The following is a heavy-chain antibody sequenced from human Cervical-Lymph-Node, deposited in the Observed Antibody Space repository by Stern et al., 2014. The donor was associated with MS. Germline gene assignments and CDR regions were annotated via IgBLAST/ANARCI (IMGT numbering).Heavy chain of an antibody. CDR3: ARRGYYSPFDP. Sequence: QLQLQESGPGLVKPSETLSLTCTVSGGSISSSSYYWGWIRQPPGKGLEWIGSIYYSGSTYYNPSLKSRVTISVDTSKNQFSLKLSSVTAADTAVYYCARRGYYSPFDPWGQGTLVTVSS. CDR1: GGSISSSSYY. CDR2: IYYSGST. J-gene: IGHJ5*02. D-gene: IGHD3-10*01. V-gene: IGHV4-39*01.